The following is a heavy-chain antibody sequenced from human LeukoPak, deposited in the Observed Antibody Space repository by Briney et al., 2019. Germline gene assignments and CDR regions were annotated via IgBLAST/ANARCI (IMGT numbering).Heavy chain of an antibody. CDR2: ISGSGGST. CDR1: GLTFSSYA. CDR3: ASYLKGIVAN. V-gene: IGHV3-23*01. Sequence: GGSLRLSCAASGLTFSSYAMSWVRQAPGKGLEWVSAISGSGGSTYSADSVEGRFTISRDNSKNTLYLQMNSLRAEDTAVYYCASYLKGIVANWGQGTLVTVSS. J-gene: IGHJ4*02. D-gene: IGHD2-15*01.